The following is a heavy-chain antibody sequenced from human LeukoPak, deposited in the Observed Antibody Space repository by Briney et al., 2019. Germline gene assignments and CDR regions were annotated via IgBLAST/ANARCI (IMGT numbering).Heavy chain of an antibody. V-gene: IGHV3-23*01. Sequence: GGSLRLSCAASGFTFSSYAMSWVRQAPGKGLEWVSAISGSGGSTYYADSVKGRFTISRDNSKNMLYLQMNSLRAEDTAVYYCAKEAHYYDSSGYYLDYWGQGTLVTVSS. CDR3: AKEAHYYDSSGYYLDY. D-gene: IGHD3-22*01. CDR2: ISGSGGST. CDR1: GFTFSSYA. J-gene: IGHJ4*02.